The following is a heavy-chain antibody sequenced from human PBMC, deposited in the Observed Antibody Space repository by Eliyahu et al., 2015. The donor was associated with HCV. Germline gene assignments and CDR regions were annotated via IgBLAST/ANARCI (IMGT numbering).Heavy chain of an antibody. CDR2: IDPXDSYDPSDSHT. D-gene: IGHD3-16*01. Sequence: EVQLVQSGAEVKKPGXSLRXSCKGSGYSFTSYWXSWVRQXPGKXLEWMGRIDPXDSYDPSDSHTNYSPSFQGHVAISADKSISTAYLQWSSLKASDTAMYYCARHVSTGWGTYDAFDIWGQGTMVTVSS. V-gene: IGHV5-10-1*03. J-gene: IGHJ3*02. CDR1: GYSFTSYW. CDR3: ARHVSTGWGTYDAFDI.